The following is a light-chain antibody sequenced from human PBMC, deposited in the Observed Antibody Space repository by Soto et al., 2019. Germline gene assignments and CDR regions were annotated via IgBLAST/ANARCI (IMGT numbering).Light chain of an antibody. V-gene: IGKV3-15*01. CDR3: QQYNQLPPWT. CDR1: QSVTSR. CDR2: GAS. Sequence: PGERAILSCRASQSVTSRVAWYQQKPGQAPRLLIYGASTRATGVPVRFAGSGSGTDFTLTINSLQSEDFAIYYCQQYNQLPPWTFGQGTKVEMK. J-gene: IGKJ1*01.